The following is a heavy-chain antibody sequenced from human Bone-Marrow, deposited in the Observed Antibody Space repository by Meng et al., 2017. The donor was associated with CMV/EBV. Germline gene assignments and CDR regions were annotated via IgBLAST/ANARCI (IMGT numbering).Heavy chain of an antibody. Sequence: GGSLRLSCAASGFTFDDYTMHWVRQAPGKGLEWVSLISWDGGSTYYADSVKGRFTISRDNSKNSLYLQMNSLRTEDTALYYCARGRGDADIFPTYYFDYWGQGTLVTVSS. J-gene: IGHJ4*02. CDR1: GFTFDDYT. CDR3: ARGRGDADIFPTYYFDY. CDR2: ISWDGGST. V-gene: IGHV3-43*01. D-gene: IGHD2-21*01.